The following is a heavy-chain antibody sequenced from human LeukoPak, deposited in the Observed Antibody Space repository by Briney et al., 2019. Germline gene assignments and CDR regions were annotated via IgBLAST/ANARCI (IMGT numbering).Heavy chain of an antibody. V-gene: IGHV3-23*01. CDR2: ISGSGGST. Sequence: GGSLRLXCAASGFTFSSYAMRWVRQAPGKGLESVSAISGSGGSTYYADSVKGRFTISRDNSKNTLYLQMNSLRAEDTAVYYCAKDLTPHSSGWRFRHDYWGQGTLVTVSS. CDR1: GFTFSSYA. J-gene: IGHJ4*02. D-gene: IGHD6-19*01. CDR3: AKDLTPHSSGWRFRHDY.